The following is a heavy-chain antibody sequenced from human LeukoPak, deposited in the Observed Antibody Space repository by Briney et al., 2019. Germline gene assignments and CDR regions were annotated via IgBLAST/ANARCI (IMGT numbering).Heavy chain of an antibody. V-gene: IGHV3-64D*06. Sequence: GGSLGLSCSASGFTFSSYAMHWVRQAPGKGLECVSAISSNGGSTYYADSVKGRFTIPRDNSKNTLYLQMSSLRAEDTAVYYCVKVWNYAIDYWGQGTLVTVSS. CDR2: ISSNGGST. J-gene: IGHJ4*02. D-gene: IGHD1-7*01. CDR1: GFTFSSYA. CDR3: VKVWNYAIDY.